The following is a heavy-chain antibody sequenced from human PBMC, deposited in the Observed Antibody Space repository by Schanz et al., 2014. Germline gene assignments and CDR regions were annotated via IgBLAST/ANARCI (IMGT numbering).Heavy chain of an antibody. D-gene: IGHD5-12*01. CDR3: ARGIGGYGANNYFDY. J-gene: IGHJ4*02. CDR1: EYSFTSYS. V-gene: IGHV1-3*04. Sequence: QVHLVQSGAEVKRPGASVKVSCKASEYSFTSYSMHWVRQAPGQRLEWMGWINTGSGDTKYSQNFQGRVTMTRDTSASTAYMELSSLRSEDTAVYSCARGIGGYGANNYFDYWGQGTLVTVSS. CDR2: INTGSGDT.